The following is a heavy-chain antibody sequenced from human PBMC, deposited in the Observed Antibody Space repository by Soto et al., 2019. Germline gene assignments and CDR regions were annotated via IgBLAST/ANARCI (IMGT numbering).Heavy chain of an antibody. J-gene: IGHJ6*02. Sequence: LRLSCAASGFTFSSYWMHWVRQAPGKGLVWVSRINSDGSSTSYADSVKGRFTISRDNAKNTLYLQMNSLRAEDTAVYYCARVKQYDFWSGPRPNYYYYGMDVWGQGTTVTVSS. CDR2: INSDGSST. V-gene: IGHV3-74*01. CDR1: GFTFSSYW. CDR3: ARVKQYDFWSGPRPNYYYYGMDV. D-gene: IGHD3-3*01.